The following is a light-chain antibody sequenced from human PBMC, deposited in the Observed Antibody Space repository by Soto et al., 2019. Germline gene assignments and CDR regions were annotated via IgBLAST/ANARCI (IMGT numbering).Light chain of an antibody. CDR1: QDIGNY. Sequence: DIQMTQSPSSLSASVGDRVTITCRARQDIGNYLAWYQQRPVKVPKLLIYAASTLQSGVQSRFSGSGSGTDFSLTISSLLPEDVATDDWENLDSAAFTFGPGTTVYIK. CDR2: AAS. J-gene: IGKJ3*01. V-gene: IGKV1-27*01. CDR3: ENLDSAAFT.